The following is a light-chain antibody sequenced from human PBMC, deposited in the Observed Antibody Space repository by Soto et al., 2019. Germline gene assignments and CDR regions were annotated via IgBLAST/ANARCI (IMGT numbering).Light chain of an antibody. CDR2: GTY. J-gene: IGKJ4*01. V-gene: IGKV3-20*01. CDR3: QQYGNSIT. CDR1: QSVRSSY. Sequence: EIVLTQSPGIVSLSPGERATLSCRASQSVRSSYLAWYQQKFGQAPRLLIYGTYIRAAGIPDRFSGSGSGTDFTLTISRLEPEDFALYSCQQYGNSITFGGGTKVEIK.